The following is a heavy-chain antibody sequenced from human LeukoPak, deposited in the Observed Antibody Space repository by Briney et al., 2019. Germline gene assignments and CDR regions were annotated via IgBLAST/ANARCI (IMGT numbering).Heavy chain of an antibody. CDR2: IYTSGST. D-gene: IGHD1-26*01. CDR3: AREAVGATTDYYYYGMDV. CDR1: GGPISSYY. J-gene: IGHJ6*02. Sequence: SETLSLTCTVSGGPISSYYWSWIRQPAGKGLEWIGRIYTSGSTNYNPSLKSRVTMSVDTSKNQFSLKLSSVTAADTAVYYCAREAVGATTDYYYYGMDVWGQGTTVTVSS. V-gene: IGHV4-4*07.